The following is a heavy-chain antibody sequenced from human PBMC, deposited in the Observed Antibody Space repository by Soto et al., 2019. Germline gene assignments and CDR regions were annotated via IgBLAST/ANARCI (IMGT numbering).Heavy chain of an antibody. CDR2: IYPGDSDT. Sequence: XESLEISCKTSGYSFTTYWIGWVRQMPGKGLEWMGIIYPGDSDTRYSPSFQGQVTISADKSISTAYLQWSSLKASDSAMFYCARKDIAGNSVDSWGQGTLVTVSS. CDR3: ARKDIAGNSVDS. V-gene: IGHV5-51*01. CDR1: GYSFTTYW. J-gene: IGHJ5*01. D-gene: IGHD6-13*01.